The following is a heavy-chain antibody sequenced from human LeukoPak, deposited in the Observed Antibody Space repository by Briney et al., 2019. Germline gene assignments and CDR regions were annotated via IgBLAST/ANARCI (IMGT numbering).Heavy chain of an antibody. D-gene: IGHD3-10*01. CDR2: IYYSGST. CDR3: ARGSFGIFDY. J-gene: IGHJ4*02. Sequence: PSQTLSLTCTVSGDSISSGDYYWSWLRQPPGKGLEWIGYIYYSGSTYYNPSLKSRLTISVDTSKNQFSLKLSSVTAADTAVYYCARGSFGIFDYWGQGTLVTVSS. V-gene: IGHV4-30-4*01. CDR1: GDSISSGDYY.